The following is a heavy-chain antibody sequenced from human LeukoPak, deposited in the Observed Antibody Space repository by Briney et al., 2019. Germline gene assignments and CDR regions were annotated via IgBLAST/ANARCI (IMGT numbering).Heavy chain of an antibody. J-gene: IGHJ4*02. CDR1: GYTFTGYY. CDR2: INPNSGGT. CDR3: ARDPGRWFGELFFDY. D-gene: IGHD3-10*01. V-gene: IGHV1-2*02. Sequence: GASVKVSCKASGYTFTGYYMHWVRQAPGQGLEWMGWINPNSGGTNYAQKFQGRVTMTRDTSISTAYMELSSLRSEDTAVYYCARDPGRWFGELFFDYWGQGTLVTVSS.